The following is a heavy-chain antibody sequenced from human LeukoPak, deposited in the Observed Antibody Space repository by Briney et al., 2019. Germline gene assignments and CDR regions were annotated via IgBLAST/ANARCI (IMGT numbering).Heavy chain of an antibody. J-gene: IGHJ5*02. Sequence: GASVKVSCKASGGTFSSYAISWVRQAPGQGLEWMGWISPNSGGTHYAETFQGRVTMTRDTSIRTAYMELSRLRYDDTAVYCCAPWGTITPGPGDKWFDPWGQGTLVTVSS. CDR3: APWGTITPGPGDKWFDP. CDR1: GGTFSSYA. CDR2: ISPNSGGT. V-gene: IGHV1-2*02. D-gene: IGHD1-7*01.